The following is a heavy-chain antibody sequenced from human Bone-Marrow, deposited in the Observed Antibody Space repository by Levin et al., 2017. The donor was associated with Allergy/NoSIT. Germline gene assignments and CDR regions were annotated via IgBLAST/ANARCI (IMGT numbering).Heavy chain of an antibody. CDR3: VRVLSGAFHQFDP. CDR1: GYSISNGYY. V-gene: IGHV4-38-2*01. CDR2: MHQTGST. D-gene: IGHD7-27*01. J-gene: IGHJ5*02. Sequence: LSQTLSLTCGVSGYSISNGYYWGWVRQPPGKALEWIGSMHQTGSTYYNPSLKSRVLISIDKPKNQLSLKVNSLTAADTAVYYCVRVLSGAFHQFDPWGPGTLVTVSS.